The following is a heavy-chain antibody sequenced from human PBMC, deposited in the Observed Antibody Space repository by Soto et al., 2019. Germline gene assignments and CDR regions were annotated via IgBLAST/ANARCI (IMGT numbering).Heavy chain of an antibody. Sequence: PSETLSLTCTVSVGSISNAAYSWSWIRQPPGKGLEWIGYIYPSGMPFYNPSLRSRVTISIDRSNDQFSLNLKSVTAADTAVYYCTRERVGYVICDSWGQGTRGTF. CDR3: TRERVGYVICDS. D-gene: IGHD2-2*01. V-gene: IGHV4-30-2*01. CDR2: IYPSGMP. J-gene: IGHJ4*02. CDR1: VGSISNAAYS.